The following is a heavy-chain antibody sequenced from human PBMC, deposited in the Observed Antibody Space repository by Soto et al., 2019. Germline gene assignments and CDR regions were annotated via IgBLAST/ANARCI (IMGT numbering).Heavy chain of an antibody. CDR1: GYTFTSYD. J-gene: IGHJ6*02. Sequence: GASVKVSCKASGYTFTSYDINWVRQATGQGLEWVGWMNPNSGNTGYAQKFQGRVTMTRNTSISTAYMELSSLRSEDTAVYYCARYSSSFESDYYYGMDVWGQGTTVTVSS. V-gene: IGHV1-8*01. CDR2: MNPNSGNT. CDR3: ARYSSSFESDYYYGMDV. D-gene: IGHD6-13*01.